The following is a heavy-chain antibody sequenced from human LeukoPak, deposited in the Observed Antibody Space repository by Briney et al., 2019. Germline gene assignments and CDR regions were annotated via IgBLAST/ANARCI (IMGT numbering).Heavy chain of an antibody. CDR2: IYTSGST. CDR3: ARDGTYYYDSSGYYYQYNWFDP. D-gene: IGHD3-22*01. Sequence: ASETLSLTCTVSGGSISSGSYYWSWIRQPAGKGLEWIGRIYTSGSTNYNPSLKSRVTISVDTSKNQFSLKLSSVTAADTAVYYCARDGTYYYDSSGYYYQYNWFDPWGQGTLVTVSS. V-gene: IGHV4-61*02. CDR1: GGSISSGSYY. J-gene: IGHJ5*02.